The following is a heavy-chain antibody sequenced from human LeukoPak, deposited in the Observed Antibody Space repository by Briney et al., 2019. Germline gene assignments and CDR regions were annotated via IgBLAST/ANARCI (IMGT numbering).Heavy chain of an antibody. Sequence: SETLSLTCTVSGGSISSYYWSWIRQPPGKGLEWIGYVYYTGSTNYNPSLKSRVTISVDTSKNQFSLKLSSVTAADTAVSYCARHLLRSTGIFDYWGQGTLVTVSS. J-gene: IGHJ4*02. CDR3: ARHLLRSTGIFDY. V-gene: IGHV4-59*08. D-gene: IGHD2-2*01. CDR2: VYYTGST. CDR1: GGSISSYY.